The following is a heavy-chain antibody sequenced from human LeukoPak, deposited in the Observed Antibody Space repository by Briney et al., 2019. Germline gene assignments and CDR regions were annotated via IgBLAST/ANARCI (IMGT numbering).Heavy chain of an antibody. CDR3: ARDQGDYGDEGYLDY. Sequence: GRSLRLSCAASGFTFSSYGMHWVRQAPGKGLEWVAVISYDGSNKYYADSVKGRFTISRDNSKNTLYLQMNSLRTEDTAVYYCARDQGDYGDEGYLDYWGQGTLVTVSS. CDR1: GFTFSSYG. D-gene: IGHD4-17*01. J-gene: IGHJ4*02. CDR2: ISYDGSNK. V-gene: IGHV3-30*03.